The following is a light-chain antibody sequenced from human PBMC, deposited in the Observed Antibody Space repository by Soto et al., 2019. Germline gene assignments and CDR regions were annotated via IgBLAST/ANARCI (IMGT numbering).Light chain of an antibody. CDR3: QQYGSSPWT. V-gene: IGKV3-20*01. CDR1: QTIRSNY. Sequence: ETVLTQSPATLSLSPGESATLSCRARQTIRSNYLAWYRQTPGQAPRLLIYGASNRATGIADRFSGSGSGTDFTLIISRLEPEDFALYYCQQYGSSPWTFGQGTKLEIK. J-gene: IGKJ1*01. CDR2: GAS.